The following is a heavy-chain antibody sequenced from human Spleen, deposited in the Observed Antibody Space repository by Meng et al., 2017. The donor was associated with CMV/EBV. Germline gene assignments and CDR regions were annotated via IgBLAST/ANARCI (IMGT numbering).Heavy chain of an antibody. CDR1: ISSGGYY. CDR3: ARASRFYDSSGYYYFYFDY. V-gene: IGHV4-31*02. D-gene: IGHD3-22*01. Sequence: ISSGGYYWSWIRQHPGKGLEWIGYIYYSGSTYYNPSLKSRVTISVDTCKNQFSLKLSSVTAADTAVYYCARASRFYDSSGYYYFYFDYWGQGTLVTVSS. J-gene: IGHJ4*02. CDR2: IYYSGST.